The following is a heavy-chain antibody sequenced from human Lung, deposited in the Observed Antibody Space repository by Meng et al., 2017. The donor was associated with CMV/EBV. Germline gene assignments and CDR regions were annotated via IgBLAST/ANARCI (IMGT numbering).Heavy chain of an antibody. CDR1: GGSFSGYY. Sequence: SXTLSLXCAVYGGSFSGYYWSWIRQPPGKGLEWIGEINHSGSTNYSPSLKSRVTISVDTSKNQFSLKLSSVTAADTAGYYCARGRPKAVPAGGYFDYWGQGTXVTVSS. J-gene: IGHJ4*02. V-gene: IGHV4-34*01. CDR2: INHSGST. D-gene: IGHD2-2*01. CDR3: ARGRPKAVPAGGYFDY.